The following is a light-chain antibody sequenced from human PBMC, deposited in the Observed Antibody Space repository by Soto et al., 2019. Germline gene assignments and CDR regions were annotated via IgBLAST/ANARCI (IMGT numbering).Light chain of an antibody. CDR2: GAS. Sequence: ELVLTQSPGTLSLSPGERANLSCRASQSVSNNYLAWYQQKPGQAPRLLIYGASNRATGIPDRFSGSGSGTDFTLTISRLEPEDFAVYYCQQYGSSGTFGQGTKVDIK. J-gene: IGKJ1*01. CDR1: QSVSNNY. V-gene: IGKV3-20*01. CDR3: QQYGSSGT.